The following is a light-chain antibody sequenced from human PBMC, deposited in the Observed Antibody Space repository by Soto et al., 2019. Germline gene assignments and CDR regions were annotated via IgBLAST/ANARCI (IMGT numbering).Light chain of an antibody. V-gene: IGKV1-5*01. J-gene: IGKJ1*01. Sequence: DIQMTQFPSALSASVGDRVTITCRASQNVNNWLAWYQHKPGKAPQLLIYDASVLETGVPSRFSGSGSGTEFTLAISGLQSDDFATYSCQQYNSYSWTVGQGTKVDSK. CDR1: QNVNNW. CDR3: QQYNSYSWT. CDR2: DAS.